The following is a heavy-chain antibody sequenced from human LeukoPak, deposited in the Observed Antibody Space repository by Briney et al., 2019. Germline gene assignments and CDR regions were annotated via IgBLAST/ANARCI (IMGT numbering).Heavy chain of an antibody. CDR3: AKASWVSSADAVL. D-gene: IGHD3-16*01. CDR2: LRGGGET. J-gene: IGHJ4*02. CDR1: GFTFSTCA. Sequence: GGSLRLSCAASGFTFSTCAMSWVRQAPARGLEWVSSLRGGGETFYADSVKGRFTLSRDDSRNTVYLQVNNLRVEDTAVYFCAKASWVSSADAVLWGQGTLVTVSS. V-gene: IGHV3-23*01.